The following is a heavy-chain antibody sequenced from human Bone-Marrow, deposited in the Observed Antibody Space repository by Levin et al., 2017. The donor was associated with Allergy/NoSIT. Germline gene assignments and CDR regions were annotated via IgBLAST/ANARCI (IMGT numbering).Heavy chain of an antibody. D-gene: IGHD5-24*01. V-gene: IGHV4-61*01. CDR3: ATFTDGYNFASY. CDR1: GDSVSSGSYY. J-gene: IGHJ4*02. Sequence: SETLSLTCTVSGDSVSSGSYYWSWIRQPPGKGLEWIGCTHYSGSTNYSPSFKSRVTISADTSKNQFSLKLTSVTAADTAVYYCATFTDGYNFASYWGQGTLVTVSS. CDR2: THYSGST.